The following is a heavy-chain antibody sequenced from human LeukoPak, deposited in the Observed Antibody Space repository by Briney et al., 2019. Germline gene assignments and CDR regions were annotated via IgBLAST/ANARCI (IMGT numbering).Heavy chain of an antibody. D-gene: IGHD3-22*01. CDR1: GDSISSGSYY. CDR3: ARERVTYYYDSSGPITYYYMDV. V-gene: IGHV4-61*02. J-gene: IGHJ6*03. CDR2: IYTSGST. Sequence: SETLSLTCTVSGDSISSGSYYWSWIRQPAGKGLEWIGRIYTSGSTNYNASLMSRVTISVDTSKNQFSLKLSSVTAADTAVYYCARERVTYYYDSSGPITYYYMDVWGKGTTVTVSS.